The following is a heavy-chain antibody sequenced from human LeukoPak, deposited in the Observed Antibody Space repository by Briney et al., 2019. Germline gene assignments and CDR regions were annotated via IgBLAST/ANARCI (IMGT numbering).Heavy chain of an antibody. CDR3: ARVLYYYDSSGNLDY. J-gene: IGHJ4*02. CDR1: GYTFTGYY. V-gene: IGHV1-2*02. Sequence: ASVKVSCKASGYTFTGYYMHWVRQAPGQGLEWMGWINPNSGGTNYAQNFQGRVTMTRDTSNSTPYMELSRLRSDDTAVYYCARVLYYYDSSGNLDYWGQGTLVTVSS. CDR2: INPNSGGT. D-gene: IGHD3-22*01.